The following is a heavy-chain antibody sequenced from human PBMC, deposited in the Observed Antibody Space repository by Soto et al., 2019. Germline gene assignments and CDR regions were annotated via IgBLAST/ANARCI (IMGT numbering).Heavy chain of an antibody. CDR3: ARDRGRGRWFDP. D-gene: IGHD3-10*01. J-gene: IGHJ5*02. Sequence: SETLSLTCAVSGGSISSGGYSWSWIRQPPGKGLEWIGYIYHSGSTYYNPSLKSRVTISVDRSKNQFSLELSSVTAADTAVYYCARDRGRGRWFDPWGQGTLVTVSS. V-gene: IGHV4-30-2*01. CDR1: GGSISSGGYS. CDR2: IYHSGST.